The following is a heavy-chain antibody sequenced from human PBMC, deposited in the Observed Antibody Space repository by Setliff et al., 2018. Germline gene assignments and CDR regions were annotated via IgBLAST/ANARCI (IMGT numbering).Heavy chain of an antibody. CDR3: VRQRYYDTTGEAFDI. CDR2: ISSASRTI. V-gene: IGHV3-48*04. J-gene: IGHJ3*02. CDR1: GFTFSDYS. Sequence: GGSLRLSCAASGFTFSDYSMNWVRQAPGKGLQWVSYISSASRTIHYADSVKGRFSISRENAMNSLYLQMNSLRADDTAVYYCVRQRYYDTTGEAFDIWGQGTMVTVSS. D-gene: IGHD3-22*01.